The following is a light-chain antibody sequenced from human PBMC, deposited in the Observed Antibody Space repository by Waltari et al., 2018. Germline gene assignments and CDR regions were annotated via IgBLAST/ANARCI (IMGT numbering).Light chain of an antibody. CDR3: CSYAGSSTYV. CDR2: DVT. Sequence: QSALTQPASVSGSPGQSITIPCTGVSSDVGGYNYVSWYQQYPGKAPKLMVYDVTKRPSGVSNRFSGSKSGNTASLTISGLQAEDEADYYCCSYAGSSTYVFGTGTKVTLL. V-gene: IGLV2-23*02. CDR1: SSDVGGYNY. J-gene: IGLJ1*01.